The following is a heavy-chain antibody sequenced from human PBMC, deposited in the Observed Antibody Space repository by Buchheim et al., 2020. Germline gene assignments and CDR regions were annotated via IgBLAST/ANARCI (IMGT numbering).Heavy chain of an antibody. J-gene: IGHJ5*02. CDR1: GFTFSSSW. V-gene: IGHV3-74*03. CDR2: IKSDGSRT. CDR3: AKYGSS. Sequence: EVQLVESGGDLIQPGGSLRLSCAASGFTFSSSWMHWVRQVPGKGLVWVSSIKSDGSRTTYADSVRGRFTISRDNDKNTLYLQMSGLRVEDTAVYFCAKYGSSWGQGTL. D-gene: IGHD6-6*01.